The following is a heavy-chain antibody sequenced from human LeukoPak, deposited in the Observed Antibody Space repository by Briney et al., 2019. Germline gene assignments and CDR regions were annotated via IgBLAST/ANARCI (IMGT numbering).Heavy chain of an antibody. D-gene: IGHD3-10*01. CDR1: GFTFSSYS. J-gene: IGHJ5*02. CDR2: ISSSSSYI. Sequence: GGSLRLSCAASGFTFSSYSMNWVRQAPGKGLEWVSSISSSSSYIYYADSVKGRFTISRDNAKNSLYLQMNSLRAEDTAVYYCARGPSTWFGELSIVVWFDPWGQGTLVTVSS. V-gene: IGHV3-21*01. CDR3: ARGPSTWFGELSIVVWFDP.